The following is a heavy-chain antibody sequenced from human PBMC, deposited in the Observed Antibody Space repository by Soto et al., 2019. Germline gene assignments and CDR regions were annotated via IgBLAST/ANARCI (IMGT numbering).Heavy chain of an antibody. J-gene: IGHJ6*02. CDR2: IYTSGTT. CDR1: GGSIRSYD. CDR3: AREGSSGFGMDV. D-gene: IGHD6-25*01. V-gene: IGHV4-4*07. Sequence: QVQLQQSGPGLVKPSETLSLTCTVSGGSIRSYDWSWIRQPAGKALEWIGRIYTSGTTNYNPALKSRVTSLLDPSKNQFSLDLSSVTDADTAVYYCAREGSSGFGMDVWGQGTTVTVSS.